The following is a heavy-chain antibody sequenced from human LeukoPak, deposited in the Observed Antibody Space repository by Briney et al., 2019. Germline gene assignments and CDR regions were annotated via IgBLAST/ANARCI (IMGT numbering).Heavy chain of an antibody. CDR2: IYSGGSK. D-gene: IGHD5-12*01. CDR3: AGAYSAYDPFDY. J-gene: IGHJ4*02. V-gene: IGHV3-66*01. CDR1: EFTVSSNY. Sequence: QAGGSLRLSCAASEFTVSSNYMSWIRQAPGKGLEWVSVIYSGGSKNYSDSVRGRFTISSDNAKNTVHLQMNSLRVEDTAIYFCAGAYSAYDPFDYWGQGILVTVSS.